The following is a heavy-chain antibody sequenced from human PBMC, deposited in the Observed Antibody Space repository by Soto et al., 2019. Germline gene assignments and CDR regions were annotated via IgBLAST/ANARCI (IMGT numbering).Heavy chain of an antibody. D-gene: IGHD3-10*01. J-gene: IGHJ6*02. CDR2: IIPIFGTA. Sequence: QVQLVQSGAEVKKPGSSVKVSCKASGGTFSSYAISWVRQAPGQGLEWMGGIIPIFGTANYAQKFQGRVKLTADDSTSTAYMQLSSLRAEDPAVYYCARDQVLWFGELPDRDYYYNYGMDVWGQGTTVTVSS. CDR3: ARDQVLWFGELPDRDYYYNYGMDV. V-gene: IGHV1-69*01. CDR1: GGTFSSYA.